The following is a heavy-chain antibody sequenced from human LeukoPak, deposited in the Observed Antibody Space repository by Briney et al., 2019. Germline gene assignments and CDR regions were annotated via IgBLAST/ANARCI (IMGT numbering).Heavy chain of an antibody. V-gene: IGHV3-74*01. Sequence: GGSLRLSCAASGFTFSSYWMHWVRQAPGKGLVWVSRINSDGSSTSYADSVKDRFTISRDNAKNTLYLQMNSLRAEDTAVYYCARDRGIVVGGGYDYWGQGTLVTVSS. CDR3: ARDRGIVVGGGYDY. J-gene: IGHJ4*02. CDR2: INSDGSST. CDR1: GFTFSSYW. D-gene: IGHD2-15*01.